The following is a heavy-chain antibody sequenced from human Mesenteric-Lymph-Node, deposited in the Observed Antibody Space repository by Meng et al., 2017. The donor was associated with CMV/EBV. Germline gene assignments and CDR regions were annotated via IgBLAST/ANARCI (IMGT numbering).Heavy chain of an antibody. CDR2: IYGTGIT. CDR3: AKSRSSTPGIVDD. D-gene: IGHD2/OR15-2a*01. J-gene: IGHJ4*02. Sequence: QVQLQESGPGLVKPSETLSLTGLVSGVSVTSGADHWSWIRQSPGKGLEWIGYIYGTGITIYNPSLKSRVTILLETSKNQFSLKLNSVTTADTAVYYCAKSRSSTPGIVDDWGQGTLVTVSS. CDR1: GVSVTSGADH. V-gene: IGHV4-61*08.